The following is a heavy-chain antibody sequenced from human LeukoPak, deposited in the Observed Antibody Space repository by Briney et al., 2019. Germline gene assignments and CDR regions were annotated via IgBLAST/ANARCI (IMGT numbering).Heavy chain of an antibody. V-gene: IGHV1-2*02. CDR3: ASLGYCSGGSCYSRNANYYYYYMDV. CDR1: GYTFTGYY. D-gene: IGHD2-15*01. Sequence: ASVKVSCKASGYTFTGYYMHWVRQAPGQGLEWMGWINPNSGGTNYAQKFQGRVTMTRDTSISTAYMELSRLRSDDTAVYYCASLGYCSGGSCYSRNANYYYYYMDVWGKGTTVTISS. CDR2: INPNSGGT. J-gene: IGHJ6*03.